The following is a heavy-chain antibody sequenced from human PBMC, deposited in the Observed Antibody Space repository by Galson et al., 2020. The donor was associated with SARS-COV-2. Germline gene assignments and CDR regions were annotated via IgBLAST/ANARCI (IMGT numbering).Heavy chain of an antibody. CDR3: ARGRITLVRVSLAY. D-gene: IGHD3-10*01. J-gene: IGHJ1*01. CDR1: GGSFSGYF. CDR2: INHSGGP. V-gene: IGHV4-34*01. Sequence: SETLSLTCAVHGGSFSGYFWSWIRKPPGKGLEWIGEINHSGGPNYNPSLKSRVTISSDTSKNQFSLKLSSATAADTAVYYCARGRITLVRVSLAYWGQGTLVTVSS.